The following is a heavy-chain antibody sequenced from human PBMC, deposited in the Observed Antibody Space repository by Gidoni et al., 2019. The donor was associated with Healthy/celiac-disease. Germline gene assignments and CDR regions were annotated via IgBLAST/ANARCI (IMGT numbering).Heavy chain of an antibody. CDR3: SGGPRGVGY. CDR1: GFSLSTSGMR. D-gene: IGHD2-15*01. CDR2: IDWDDDK. V-gene: IGHV2-70*04. J-gene: IGHJ4*02. Sequence: QVTLKESGPALVKPTQTLTLTCTFSGFSLSTSGMRVSWIRQPPGKALEWLARIDWDDDKFYSTSLKTRLTISKDTSKNQVVLTMTNMDPVDTATYYCSGGPRGVGYWGQGTLVTVSS.